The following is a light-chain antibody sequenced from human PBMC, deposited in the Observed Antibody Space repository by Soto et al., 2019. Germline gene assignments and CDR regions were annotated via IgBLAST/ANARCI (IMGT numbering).Light chain of an antibody. CDR2: SNS. CDR1: SSNIGSNI. Sequence: QSALTQPPSASGTPGQRVIISCSGGSSNIGSNIVNWYHQLPGTAPKLLIYSNSLWPSGVPDRFSGSTSGTSASLAISGLLSEDEGDYYCTTWDDSLNGVVFGGGTKLTVL. V-gene: IGLV1-44*01. CDR3: TTWDDSLNGVV. J-gene: IGLJ2*01.